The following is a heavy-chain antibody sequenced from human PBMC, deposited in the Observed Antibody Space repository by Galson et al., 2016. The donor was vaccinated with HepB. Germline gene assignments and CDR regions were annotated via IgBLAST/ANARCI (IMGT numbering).Heavy chain of an antibody. V-gene: IGHV6-1*01. J-gene: IGHJ5*02. D-gene: IGHD6-19*01. CDR1: GDSVSSKSAA. Sequence: CAISGDSVSSKSAAWNWIRHSPSRGLEWLGRTYHTSNWYSDYAVSVKSRITINPDTSKNQSSLKLSSVTAADTAVYYCARARYSSGLYNWFDPWGQGTLVTVSS. CDR3: ARARYSSGLYNWFDP. CDR2: TYHTSNWYS.